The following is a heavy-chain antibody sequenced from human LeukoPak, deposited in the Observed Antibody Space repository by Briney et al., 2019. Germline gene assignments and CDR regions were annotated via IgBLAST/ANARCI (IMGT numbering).Heavy chain of an antibody. CDR2: ISSDGRGK. V-gene: IGHV3-30*18. J-gene: IGHJ4*02. CDR3: AKRSSASRFDFDY. CDR1: GFNFITYG. Sequence: GGSLTLSCAASGFNFITYGMHWVRQAPGKGLEWVALISSDGRGKYYADSVKGRFTIARANSKNTLYLQMNSLRADGTADYYCAKRSSASRFDFDYWGQGTLVTVSS. D-gene: IGHD3-22*01.